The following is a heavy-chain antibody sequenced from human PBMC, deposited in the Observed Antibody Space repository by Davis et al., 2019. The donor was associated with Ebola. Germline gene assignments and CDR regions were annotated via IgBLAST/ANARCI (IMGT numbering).Heavy chain of an antibody. J-gene: IGHJ4*02. D-gene: IGHD4-17*01. CDR1: GFTFSDYY. V-gene: IGHV3-11*01. CDR3: AKQAYGDYYFDY. CDR2: ISSSGSTI. Sequence: GESLKISCAASGFTFSDYYMSWIRQAPGKGLEWVSYISSSGSTIYYADSVKGRFTISRDNAKNSLYLQMNSLRAEDTAVYYCAKQAYGDYYFDYWGQGTLVTVSS.